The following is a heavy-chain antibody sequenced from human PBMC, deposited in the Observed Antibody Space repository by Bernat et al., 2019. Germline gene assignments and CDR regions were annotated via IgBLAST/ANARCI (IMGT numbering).Heavy chain of an antibody. J-gene: IGHJ5*02. CDR3: ARRSKAAGFWSGYTTNWFDP. D-gene: IGHD3-3*01. CDR1: GYTFTSYD. Sequence: QVQLVQSGAEVKKPGASVKVSCKASGYTFTSYDINWVRQATGQGLEWMGWMNPNSGNTGYAQKFQGRVTMTRNTSISTAYMELSSLRSEDTAVYYCARRSKAAGFWSGYTTNWFDPWGQGTLVTVSS. CDR2: MNPNSGNT. V-gene: IGHV1-8*01.